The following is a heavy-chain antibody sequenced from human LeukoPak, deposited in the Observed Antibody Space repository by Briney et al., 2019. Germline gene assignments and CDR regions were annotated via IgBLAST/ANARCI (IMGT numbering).Heavy chain of an antibody. D-gene: IGHD6-13*01. CDR1: GGSFSGYY. CDR2: INHSGST. J-gene: IGHJ5*02. CDR3: ARGQDLMQLVHWFDP. V-gene: IGHV4-34*01. Sequence: PSETLSLTCAVYGGSFSGYYWSWIRQPPGKGLEWIGEINHSGSTNYNPSLKSRVTISVDTSKNQFSLKLSSVTAADTAVYYCARGQDLMQLVHWFDPWGQGTLVTVSS.